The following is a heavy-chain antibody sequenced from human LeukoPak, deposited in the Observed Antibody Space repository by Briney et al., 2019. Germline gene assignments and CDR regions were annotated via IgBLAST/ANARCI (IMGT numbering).Heavy chain of an antibody. Sequence: SETLSLTCAVYGGSFSGYYWSWIRQPPGKGLEWIGEINHSGSTNYNPSLKSRVTISVDTSRNKFSLKLSSVTAADTAVYYCASGYYDSSGYMYYFDYWGQGTLVTVSS. J-gene: IGHJ4*02. CDR2: INHSGST. D-gene: IGHD3-22*01. CDR3: ASGYYDSSGYMYYFDY. CDR1: GGSFSGYY. V-gene: IGHV4-34*01.